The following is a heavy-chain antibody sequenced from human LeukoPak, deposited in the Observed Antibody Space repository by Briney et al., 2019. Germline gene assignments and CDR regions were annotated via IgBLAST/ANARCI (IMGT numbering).Heavy chain of an antibody. V-gene: IGHV1-2*02. CDR3: ARGRYSSSWYGFDP. CDR2: INPKSGGT. D-gene: IGHD6-13*01. CDR1: GYTFTGYY. J-gene: IGHJ5*02. Sequence: ASVKVSCKTSGYTFTGYYMHWVRQAPGQGLEWMGWINPKSGGTNYAEKFQGRVTMTRDTSISTAYMELSSLRSEDTAVYYCARGRYSSSWYGFDPWGQGTLVTVSS.